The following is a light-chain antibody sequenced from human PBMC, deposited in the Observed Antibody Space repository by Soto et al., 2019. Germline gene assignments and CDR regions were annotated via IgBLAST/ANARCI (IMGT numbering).Light chain of an antibody. CDR1: SSDVGGYNY. CDR3: SSYRSSSTPFV. CDR2: DVS. V-gene: IGLV2-14*01. Sequence: QSVLTQPASVSGSPGQSITISCTGTSSDVGGYNYVSWYKQYPGKAPKLMIYDVSNRPSGVSNRFSGSKSGNTASLTISGLQADDEADYYCSSYRSSSTPFVFGTGTKGTVL. J-gene: IGLJ1*01.